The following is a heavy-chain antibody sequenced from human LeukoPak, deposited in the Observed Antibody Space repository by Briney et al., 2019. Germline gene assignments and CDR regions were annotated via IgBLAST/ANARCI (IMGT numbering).Heavy chain of an antibody. Sequence: GGSLRLSCAASGFTFSSYGMHWVRQAPGKGLEWVAVIWYDGSNKYYADSVKGRFTISGDNSKNTLYLQMNSLRAEDTAVYYCARDDGSSGFDYWGQGTLVTVSS. CDR1: GFTFSSYG. J-gene: IGHJ4*02. CDR2: IWYDGSNK. CDR3: ARDDGSSGFDY. V-gene: IGHV3-33*01. D-gene: IGHD3-22*01.